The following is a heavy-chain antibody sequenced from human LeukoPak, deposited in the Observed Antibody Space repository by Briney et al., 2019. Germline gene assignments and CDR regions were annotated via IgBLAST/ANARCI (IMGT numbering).Heavy chain of an antibody. CDR2: ISSSSSTI. CDR3: ARLPRDCSSWYSNY. D-gene: IGHD6-13*01. CDR1: GFTFSSYS. J-gene: IGHJ4*02. V-gene: IGHV3-48*01. Sequence: GGSLRLSCAASGFTFSSYSMNWVRQAPGKGLEWVSYISSSSSTIYYAGSVKGRFTISRDNAKNSLYLQMNSQRAEDTAVYYCARLPRDCSSWYSNYWGQGTLVTVSS.